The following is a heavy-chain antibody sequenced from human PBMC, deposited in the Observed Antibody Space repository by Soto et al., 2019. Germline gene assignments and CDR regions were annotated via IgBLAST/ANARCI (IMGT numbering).Heavy chain of an antibody. CDR2: IFATSTTI. V-gene: IGHV3-48*04. Sequence: GGSLRLSCVASGFPFISYSLVWVRQAPGKGLEWVSYIFATSTTIYYADSVKGRFTVSRDNAQNSLFLLMNSLRAEDTAVYYCERDPAWFGAFDPWGRGTLVTVSS. J-gene: IGHJ5*02. CDR3: ERDPAWFGAFDP. D-gene: IGHD3-10*01. CDR1: GFPFISYS.